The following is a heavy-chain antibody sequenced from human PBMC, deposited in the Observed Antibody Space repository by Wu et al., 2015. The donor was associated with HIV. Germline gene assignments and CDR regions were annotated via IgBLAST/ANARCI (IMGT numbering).Heavy chain of an antibody. Sequence: QVMLVQSGAEVKQPGASVKVSCKASGYVFTSYHLHWVRQAPGQGLEWMGILNPSSGITTYAQKFQGRVTMTRDTSTSTVYMELSSLRSEDTAMYYCARSKGWLTKTSRKERMSFRYRGDQGTSRSPSL. V-gene: IGHV1-46*01. J-gene: IGHJ3*01. D-gene: IGHD5-18*01. CDR3: ARSKGWLTKTSRKERMSFRYR. CDR2: LNPSSGIT. CDR1: GYVFTSYH.